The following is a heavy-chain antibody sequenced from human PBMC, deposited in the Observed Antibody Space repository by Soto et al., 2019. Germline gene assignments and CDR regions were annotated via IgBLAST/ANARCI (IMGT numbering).Heavy chain of an antibody. D-gene: IGHD2-2*03. CDR2: INHSGST. J-gene: IGHJ5*02. Sequence: PSETLSLTCAVYGGSFSGYYWSWIRQPPGKGLEWIGEINHSGSTNYNPSLKSRVTISVDTSKNQFSLKLSSVTAADTAVYYCARASGYCSSTSCFSHWFDPWGQGTLVTVSS. CDR3: ARASGYCSSTSCFSHWFDP. V-gene: IGHV4-34*01. CDR1: GGSFSGYY.